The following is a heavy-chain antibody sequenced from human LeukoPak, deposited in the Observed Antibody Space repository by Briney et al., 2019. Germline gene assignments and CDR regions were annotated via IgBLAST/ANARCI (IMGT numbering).Heavy chain of an antibody. Sequence: PGRSLRLSCAASGFTFDDYAMHWVRQAPGKGLEWVSGISWNSGSIGYADSVKGRFTISRDNSKNTLYLQMNSLRAEDTAVYYCAKVVTTRYCSSTSCYTWGQGTLVTVSS. D-gene: IGHD2-2*02. CDR2: ISWNSGSI. CDR3: AKVVTTRYCSSTSCYT. J-gene: IGHJ5*02. CDR1: GFTFDDYA. V-gene: IGHV3-9*01.